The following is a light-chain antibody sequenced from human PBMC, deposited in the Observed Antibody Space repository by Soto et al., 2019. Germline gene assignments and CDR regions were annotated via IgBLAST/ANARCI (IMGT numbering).Light chain of an antibody. CDR2: WAS. Sequence: DIVMTQSPDSLAVSPGERATINCKSSQSLVHSSNNKNYLIWYQQKPGQPPKLLIYWASTRESGVPERFSGSGSVTDFTLTISSLQTEDAAVYFGQQYYSSPVTFGGGTKVEIK. CDR1: QSLVHSSNNKNY. CDR3: QQYYSSPVT. J-gene: IGKJ4*01. V-gene: IGKV4-1*01.